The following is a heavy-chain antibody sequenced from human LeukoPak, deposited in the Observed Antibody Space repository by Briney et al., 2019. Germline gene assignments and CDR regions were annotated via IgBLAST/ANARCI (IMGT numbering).Heavy chain of an antibody. CDR1: GYTFTSYY. Sequence: GASVKVSCKASGYTFTSYYMHWVRQAPGQGLERMGIINPSGGSTSYAQKFQGRVTMTRDTSTSTVYMELSSLRSEDTAVYYCARDLFQTDYYYGMDVWGQGTTVTVSS. J-gene: IGHJ6*02. CDR3: ARDLFQTDYYYGMDV. V-gene: IGHV1-46*01. CDR2: INPSGGST.